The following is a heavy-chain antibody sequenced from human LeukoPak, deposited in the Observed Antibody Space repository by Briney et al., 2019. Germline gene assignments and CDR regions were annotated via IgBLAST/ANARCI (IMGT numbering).Heavy chain of an antibody. CDR2: ISYDGSNK. D-gene: IGHD3-22*01. CDR1: GFTFSSYG. J-gene: IGHJ4*02. V-gene: IGHV3-30*18. Sequence: GRSLRLSCAASGFTFSSYGMHWVRQAPGKGLEWVAVISYDGSNKYYADSVKGRFTISRDNSKNTLYLQMNSLRAEDTAVYYCAKPYYHDSSGYPDYWGQGTLVTVSS. CDR3: AKPYYHDSSGYPDY.